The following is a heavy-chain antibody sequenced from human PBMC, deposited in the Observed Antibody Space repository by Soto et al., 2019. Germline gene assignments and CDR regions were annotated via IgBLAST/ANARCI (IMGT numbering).Heavy chain of an antibody. V-gene: IGHV3-30*18. D-gene: IGHD6-6*01. J-gene: IGHJ4*02. Sequence: QVQLVESGGGLVKPGGSLRLSCAASGFTFSSYGMHWVRQAPGKGLEWVAVISYDGSNKYYADSVKGRFTISRDNSKNTLYLQMNSLRAEDTAVYYCAKVGSSSPPFDYWGQGTLVTVSS. CDR3: AKVGSSSPPFDY. CDR2: ISYDGSNK. CDR1: GFTFSSYG.